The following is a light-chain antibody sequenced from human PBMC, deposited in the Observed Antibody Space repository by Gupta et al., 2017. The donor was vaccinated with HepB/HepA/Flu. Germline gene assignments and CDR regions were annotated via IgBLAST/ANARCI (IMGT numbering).Light chain of an antibody. CDR2: KGS. Sequence: DIQMTQSPSTLSASVGDRVTITCRASQSVSDWLAWFQQKPGTAPKVLLSKGSTVERGVPSRFSGSGSETELSLTISRLQRDDFATYYSRHEECSSWTSGQGTIVEIK. V-gene: IGKV1-5*03. J-gene: IGKJ1*01. CDR1: QSVSDW. CDR3: RHEECSSWT.